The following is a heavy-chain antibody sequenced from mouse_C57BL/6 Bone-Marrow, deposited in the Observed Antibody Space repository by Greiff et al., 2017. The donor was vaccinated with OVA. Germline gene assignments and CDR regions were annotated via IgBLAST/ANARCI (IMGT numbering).Heavy chain of an antibody. J-gene: IGHJ4*01. CDR3: ARCSNYEYYYAMDY. CDR1: GYTFTDYN. V-gene: IGHV1-18*01. CDR2: INPNNGGT. D-gene: IGHD2-5*01. Sequence: VQLKQSGPELVKPGASVKIPCKASGYTFTDYNMDWVKQSHGKSLEWIGDINPNNGGTIYNQKFKGKATLTVDKSSSTAYMELRSLTSEDTAVYYCARCSNYEYYYAMDYWGQGTSVTVSS.